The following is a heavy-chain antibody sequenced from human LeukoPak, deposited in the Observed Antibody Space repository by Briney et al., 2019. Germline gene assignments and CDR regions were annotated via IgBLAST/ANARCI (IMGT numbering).Heavy chain of an antibody. J-gene: IGHJ4*02. CDR1: GGSISSSSYY. Sequence: SETLSLTCTVSGGSISSSSYYWGWIRQPPGKGLEWIGSIYYSGSTYYNPSLKSRFTISVEKTKNEFSLKLSSVTAADTAVYYCARHLGREYSGSYYFDYWGQGTLVTVSS. D-gene: IGHD1-26*01. CDR2: IYYSGST. V-gene: IGHV4-39*01. CDR3: ARHLGREYSGSYYFDY.